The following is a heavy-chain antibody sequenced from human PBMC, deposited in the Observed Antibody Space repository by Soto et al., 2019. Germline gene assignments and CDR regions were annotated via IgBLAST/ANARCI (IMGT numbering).Heavy chain of an antibody. J-gene: IGHJ4*02. V-gene: IGHV1-18*04. CDR2: ISPYNNDT. D-gene: IGHD1-26*01. CDR1: CYTFTRDG. CDR3: AKDRRGLRSAYFGSQYFDA. Sequence: SVKVSFKTSCYTFTRDGISWVRQAPVQGLEWMGWISPYNNDTKSAQRFQGRLTMTTDTSTRTVYMDLRSLTSDDTAVYYCAKDRRGLRSAYFGSQYFDAWGQGALVTVYS.